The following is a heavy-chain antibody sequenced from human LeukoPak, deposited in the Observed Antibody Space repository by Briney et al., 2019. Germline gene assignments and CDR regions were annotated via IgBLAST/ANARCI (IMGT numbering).Heavy chain of an antibody. Sequence: GGSLRLSCAASGFTFDDYAMHWVRQAPGKGLEGVSGISWNSGSIGYADSVKGRFTISRDNAKNSLYLQMNSLRAEDTALYYCAKATYWAFDIWGQGTMVTVSS. CDR1: GFTFDDYA. CDR3: AKATYWAFDI. CDR2: ISWNSGSI. V-gene: IGHV3-9*01. D-gene: IGHD2-15*01. J-gene: IGHJ3*02.